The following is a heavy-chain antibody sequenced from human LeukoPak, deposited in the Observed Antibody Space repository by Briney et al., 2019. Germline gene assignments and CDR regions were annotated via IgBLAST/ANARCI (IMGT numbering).Heavy chain of an antibody. CDR1: GFTFSNYA. Sequence: GGSLRLSCAASGFTFSNYAIYWVRQAPGKGLEWVAVVSYDGGNKYYADSVKGRFTISRDNSKNTLYLQMNSLRAEDTAVYYCARGYGGQDYFDYWGQGTLVTVSS. V-gene: IGHV3-30-3*01. D-gene: IGHD4-23*01. J-gene: IGHJ4*02. CDR2: VSYDGGNK. CDR3: ARGYGGQDYFDY.